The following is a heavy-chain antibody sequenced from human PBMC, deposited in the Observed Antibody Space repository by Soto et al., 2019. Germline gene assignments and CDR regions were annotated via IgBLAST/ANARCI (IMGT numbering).Heavy chain of an antibody. CDR2: IYYSGST. CDR3: ARVWSGYSGYDYPYFDY. J-gene: IGHJ4*02. CDR1: GGSISSYY. Sequence: SETLSLTCTVSGGSISSYYWSWIRQPPGKGLEWIGYIYYSGSTNYNPSLKSRVTISVDTSKNQFSLKLSSVTAADTAVYYCARVWSGYSGYDYPYFDYWGQGTLVTVSS. V-gene: IGHV4-59*01. D-gene: IGHD5-12*01.